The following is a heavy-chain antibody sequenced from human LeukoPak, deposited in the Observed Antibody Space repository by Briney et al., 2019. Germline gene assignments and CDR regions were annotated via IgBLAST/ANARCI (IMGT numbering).Heavy chain of an antibody. Sequence: GESLKISCKGSGYSFTSYWIGWVRQMPGKGLKWMGIIYPGDSDTRYSPSFQGQVTISADKSITTAYLQWSSLKSSDTAMYYCARHETSFRGGPNTWGQGTLVTVSS. CDR3: ARHETSFRGGPNT. D-gene: IGHD3-10*01. V-gene: IGHV5-51*01. CDR1: GYSFTSYW. J-gene: IGHJ5*02. CDR2: IYPGDSDT.